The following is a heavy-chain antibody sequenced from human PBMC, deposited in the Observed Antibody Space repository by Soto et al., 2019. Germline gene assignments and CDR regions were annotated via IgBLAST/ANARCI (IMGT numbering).Heavy chain of an antibody. V-gene: IGHV4-30-2*05. Sequence: PSETLSLTCAVSGGSISSGGYSWSWIRQPPGKGLEWIGYIYYSGSTYYNPSLKSRVTISVDTSKNQFSLKLSSVTAADTAVYYCARGIWDDYVWGSYRRKLYYFDYWGQGTLVTVSS. CDR2: IYYSGST. D-gene: IGHD3-16*02. CDR3: ARGIWDDYVWGSYRRKLYYFDY. J-gene: IGHJ4*02. CDR1: GGSISSGGYS.